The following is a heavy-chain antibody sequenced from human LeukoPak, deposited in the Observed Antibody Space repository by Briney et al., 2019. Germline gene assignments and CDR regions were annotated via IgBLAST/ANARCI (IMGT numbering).Heavy chain of an antibody. J-gene: IGHJ4*02. CDR2: INHSGST. CDR1: GGSFSGYY. D-gene: IGHD2-15*01. CDR3: ARVWGYCSGGSCYRGYYFDY. Sequence: SETLSLTCGVYGGSFSGYYWSWIRQPPGKGLEWIGEINHSGSTNYNPSLKSRVTISVDTSKNQFSLKLSSVTAADTAVYYCARVWGYCSGGSCYRGYYFDYWGQGTLVTVSS. V-gene: IGHV4-34*01.